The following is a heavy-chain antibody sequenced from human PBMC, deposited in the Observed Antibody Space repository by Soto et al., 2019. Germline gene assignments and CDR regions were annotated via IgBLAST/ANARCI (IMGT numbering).Heavy chain of an antibody. D-gene: IGHD3-10*01. CDR3: ARLYYYGSGSSDY. J-gene: IGHJ4*02. CDR2: ISYDGSNK. V-gene: IGHV3-30-3*01. Sequence: QVQLVESGGGVVQPGRSLRLSCAASGFTFSSYAMHWVRQAPGKGLEWVAVISYDGSNKYYADSVKGRFTISRDNSKNTLYLQMNSLRAEDTAVYYCARLYYYGSGSSDYWGQGTLGTVS. CDR1: GFTFSSYA.